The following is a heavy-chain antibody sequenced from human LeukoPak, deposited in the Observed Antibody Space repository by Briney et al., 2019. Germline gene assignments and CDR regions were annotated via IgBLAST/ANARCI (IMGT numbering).Heavy chain of an antibody. D-gene: IGHD4-11*01. V-gene: IGHV3-9*01. CDR3: AKDIRPDYSNYVYESDAFDI. CDR2: ISWSSGSI. Sequence: PGRSLRLSCAASGFTFDDYAMHWVRQAPGKGLEWVSGISWSSGSIGYADSVKGRFTISRDNAKNSLYLQMNSLRAEDTALYYCAKDIRPDYSNYVYESDAFDIWGQGTMVTVSS. J-gene: IGHJ3*02. CDR1: GFTFDDYA.